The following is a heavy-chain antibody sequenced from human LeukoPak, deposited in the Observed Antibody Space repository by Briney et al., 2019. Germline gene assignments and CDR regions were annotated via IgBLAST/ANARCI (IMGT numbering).Heavy chain of an antibody. J-gene: IGHJ6*04. Sequence: ASVKVSCKASGYTFTSYAMHWVRQAPGQRLEWMGWINAGNGNTKYSQKFQGGVTITRDTSASTAYMELSSLRSEDTAVYYCATSGVAAAGTYYYGMDVWGKGTTVTVSS. V-gene: IGHV1-3*01. CDR3: ATSGVAAAGTYYYGMDV. CDR1: GYTFTSYA. CDR2: INAGNGNT. D-gene: IGHD6-13*01.